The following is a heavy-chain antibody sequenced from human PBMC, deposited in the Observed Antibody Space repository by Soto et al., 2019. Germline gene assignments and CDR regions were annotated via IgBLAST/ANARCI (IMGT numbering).Heavy chain of an antibody. CDR2: IYGDNDK. V-gene: IGHV2-5*02. D-gene: IGHD4-17*01. Sequence: QITLKESGPSPVKPTQTLTVTCTFSGFSLSNSGVGVAWIRQPPGKALEWLALIYGDNDKRYSPSLKTRLTSTKDTSKTQVVLTMTNMDPVDTATYYCAHCTLHAYGDYDPGTSHVFDSWGQGTLVTVSS. J-gene: IGHJ4*02. CDR3: AHCTLHAYGDYDPGTSHVFDS. CDR1: GFSLSNSGVG.